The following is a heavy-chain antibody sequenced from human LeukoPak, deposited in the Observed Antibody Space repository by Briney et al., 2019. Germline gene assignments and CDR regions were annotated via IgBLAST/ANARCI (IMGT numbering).Heavy chain of an antibody. V-gene: IGHV6-1*01. CDR1: GDRVSSNGGA. D-gene: IGHD6-13*01. J-gene: IGHJ6*02. CDR3: ARQYSSGWSYYYGLDV. Sequence: SQALSLTCAISGDRVSSNGGAWNWIRQSPSRGLEWLGRTYYRSKWYNDYAVSVKSRITINPDTSKNQFSLQLNSVTPEDTAVYYCARQYSSGWSYYYGLDVWGQGTTVTVSS. CDR2: TYYRSKWYN.